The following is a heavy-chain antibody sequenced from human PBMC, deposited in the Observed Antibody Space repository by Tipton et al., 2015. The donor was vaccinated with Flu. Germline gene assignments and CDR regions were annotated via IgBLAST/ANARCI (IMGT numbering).Heavy chain of an antibody. V-gene: IGHV3-30*04. D-gene: IGHD3/OR15-3a*01. CDR2: ISYDGSNK. CDR1: GFTFSSYA. Sequence: SLRLSCAASGFTFSSYAMHWVRQAPGKGLEWVAVISYDGSNKYYADSVKGRFTISRDNSKNTLYLQMNSLRAEDTAVYYCARDFGLGAVTSGAFDIWGQGTMVTVSS. J-gene: IGHJ3*02. CDR3: ARDFGLGAVTSGAFDI.